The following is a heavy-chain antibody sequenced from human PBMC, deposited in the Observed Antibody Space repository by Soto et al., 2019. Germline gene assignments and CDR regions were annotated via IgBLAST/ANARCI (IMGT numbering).Heavy chain of an antibody. Sequence: EVQLLASGGGLVQPGGSLRLSCAASGFTFSSYAMSWVRQAPGTGLEWVSAISGSGGSTYYADSVKGRFTISRDNSKNSLYPQMNSLRAEDTAVYYCTKAWRQWVVPDVLGYFYYWGQGTLVTVSA. V-gene: IGHV3-23*01. D-gene: IGHD6-19*01. CDR1: GFTFSSYA. CDR2: ISGSGGST. CDR3: TKAWRQWVVPDVLGYFYY. J-gene: IGHJ4*02.